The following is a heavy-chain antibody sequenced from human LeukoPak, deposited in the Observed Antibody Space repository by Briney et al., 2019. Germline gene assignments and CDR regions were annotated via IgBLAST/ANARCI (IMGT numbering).Heavy chain of an antibody. Sequence: PSETLSLTCTVSGYSISSGYYWGWIRQPPGKGLEWIGRIYTSGSTNYNPSLKSRVTISVDTSKNQFSLKLSSVTAADTAVYYCARDHLYSSGWYLGYDAFDIWGQGTMVTVSS. CDR3: ARDHLYSSGWYLGYDAFDI. V-gene: IGHV4-38-2*02. D-gene: IGHD6-19*01. CDR1: GYSISSGYY. CDR2: IYTSGST. J-gene: IGHJ3*02.